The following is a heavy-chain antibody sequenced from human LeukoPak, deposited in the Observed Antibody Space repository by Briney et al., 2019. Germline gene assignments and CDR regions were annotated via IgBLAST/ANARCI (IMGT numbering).Heavy chain of an antibody. D-gene: IGHD3-10*01. CDR2: ISGGGGNS. Sequence: GGSLRLSCAASGFTFTSYALSWVRQAPGKGLERVSTISGGGGNSYYADSVKGRFTISRDISKNMLYLQMNSLRAEDTAVYYCAKDGDIWLGDLNWFDPWGQGTLVTVSS. CDR1: GFTFTSYA. CDR3: AKDGDIWLGDLNWFDP. V-gene: IGHV3-23*01. J-gene: IGHJ5*02.